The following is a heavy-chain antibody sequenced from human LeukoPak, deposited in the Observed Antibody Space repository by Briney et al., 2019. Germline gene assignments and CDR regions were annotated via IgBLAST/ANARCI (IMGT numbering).Heavy chain of an antibody. J-gene: IGHJ4*02. V-gene: IGHV4-59*11. Sequence: SETLSLTCTVSGGSISSHYWSWIRQPPGKGLEWIGYIYYSGSTNYNPSLKSRVTISVDTSKNQFSLKLSSVTAADTAVYYCARAVVRPSYYFDYWGQGTLVTASS. D-gene: IGHD4-23*01. CDR1: GGSISSHY. CDR3: ARAVVRPSYYFDY. CDR2: IYYSGST.